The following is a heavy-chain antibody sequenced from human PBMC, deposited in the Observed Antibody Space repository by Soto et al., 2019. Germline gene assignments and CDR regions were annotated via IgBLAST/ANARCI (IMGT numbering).Heavy chain of an antibody. V-gene: IGHV1-69*12. CDR1: GDTFSSYA. CDR3: ARVAPVRGYSYGYFDY. D-gene: IGHD5-18*01. Sequence: QVQLVQSGAEVKKPGSSVKVSCKASGDTFSSYAISWVRQAPGQGLEWMGGIIPIFGTANYALKFQGRVTIIADESTITTYMELSSLRSEDTAVYYCARVAPVRGYSYGYFDYWGQGSLVTVSS. CDR2: IIPIFGTA. J-gene: IGHJ4*02.